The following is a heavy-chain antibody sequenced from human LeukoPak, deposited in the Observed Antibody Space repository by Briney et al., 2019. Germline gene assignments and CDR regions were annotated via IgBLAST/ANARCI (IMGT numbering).Heavy chain of an antibody. CDR2: ISGSGGST. CDR3: AKGTTMIVVVITFDY. D-gene: IGHD3-22*01. V-gene: IGHV3-23*01. CDR1: GGSISSYY. J-gene: IGHJ4*02. Sequence: ETLSLTCTVSGGSISSYYWSWVRQAPGKGLEWVSAISGSGGSTYYADSVKGRFTISRDNSKNTLYLQMNSLRAEDTAVYYCAKGTTMIVVVITFDYWGQGTLVTVSS.